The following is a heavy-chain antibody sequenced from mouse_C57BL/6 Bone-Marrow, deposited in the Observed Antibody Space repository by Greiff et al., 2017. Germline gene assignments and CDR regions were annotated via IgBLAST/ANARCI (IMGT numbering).Heavy chain of an antibody. Sequence: EVKLVESGGGLVKPGGSLKLSCAASGFTFSSYAMSWVRQTPEKRLEWVATISDGGSYTYYPDNVKGRFTISRDNAKNHLYLQMSHLKSEDTAMYYCARRGDNWYYFDYWGQGTTLTVSS. CDR1: GFTFSSYA. V-gene: IGHV5-4*03. D-gene: IGHD4-1*01. J-gene: IGHJ2*01. CDR2: ISDGGSYT. CDR3: ARRGDNWYYFDY.